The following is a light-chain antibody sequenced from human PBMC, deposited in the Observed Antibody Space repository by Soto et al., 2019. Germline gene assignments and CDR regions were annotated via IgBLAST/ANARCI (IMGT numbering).Light chain of an antibody. CDR2: DVS. Sequence: QSALTQPASVSGSPGQSITISCTGTCSDVGGYNYVSWYQQYPGKAPKVMIFDVSNRPSGVSDRFSGSKSGNTAFLTISGLQAEDEADYYCSSYTSSSTRLFGGGTKVTVL. CDR1: CSDVGGYNY. J-gene: IGLJ3*02. CDR3: SSYTSSSTRL. V-gene: IGLV2-14*01.